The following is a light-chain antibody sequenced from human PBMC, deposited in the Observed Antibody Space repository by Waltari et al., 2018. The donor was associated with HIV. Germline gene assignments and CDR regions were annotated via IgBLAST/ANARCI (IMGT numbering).Light chain of an antibody. J-gene: IGLJ2*01. Sequence: QSVLTQPPSVSGAPGERVTLSCTRTRSNIGAGYDVHWYQQFPGTAPKLLIHGTSTRPSGVPDRFSGFKSGTSASLVITGLQAEDEADYYCQSYDTSLTGSDVIFGGGTRLTVL. CDR3: QSYDTSLTGSDVI. CDR1: RSNIGAGYD. V-gene: IGLV1-40*01. CDR2: GTS.